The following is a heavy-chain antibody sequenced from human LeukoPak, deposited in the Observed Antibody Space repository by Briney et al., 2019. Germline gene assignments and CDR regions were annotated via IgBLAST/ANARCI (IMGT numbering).Heavy chain of an antibody. CDR2: ISTTSYI. J-gene: IGHJ4*02. Sequence: GGSLRPSCAASGFTFSDYSMNWVRQAPGKGLEWVSSISTTSYIYYADSVKGRFTISRDNTKNSLYLQMNSLRAEDTAVYYCARVSSSGVYFFDYWGQGALITVSS. D-gene: IGHD6-6*01. V-gene: IGHV3-21*01. CDR1: GFTFSDYS. CDR3: ARVSSSGVYFFDY.